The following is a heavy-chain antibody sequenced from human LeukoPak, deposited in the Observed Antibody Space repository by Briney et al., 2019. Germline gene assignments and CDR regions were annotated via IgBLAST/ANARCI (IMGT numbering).Heavy chain of an antibody. J-gene: IGHJ3*02. Sequence: GASGTVSFTSSGYTFTIYGIRWVRQAPGEGPEWRVWISAYNGNTNYAQKLQGRVTMTTDTSTSTAYMELRSLRSDDTAVYFCARDHIAVAGNAAFDIWGQGTMVTVSS. D-gene: IGHD6-19*01. CDR2: ISAYNGNT. CDR1: GYTFTIYG. CDR3: ARDHIAVAGNAAFDI. V-gene: IGHV1-18*01.